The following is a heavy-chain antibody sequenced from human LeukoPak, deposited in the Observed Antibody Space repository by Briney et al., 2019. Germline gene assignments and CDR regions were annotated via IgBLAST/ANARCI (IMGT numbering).Heavy chain of an antibody. Sequence: SETLSLTCAVYGGSFSGYYWSWIRQPPGKGLEWIGEINHSGSTNYNPSLKSRVTISVDTSKNQFSLKLSSVTAADTAVYYCARDRGIRAAYDCWGQGTLVTVSS. CDR1: GGSFSGYY. D-gene: IGHD1-26*01. J-gene: IGHJ4*02. CDR3: ARDRGIRAAYDC. V-gene: IGHV4-34*01. CDR2: INHSGST.